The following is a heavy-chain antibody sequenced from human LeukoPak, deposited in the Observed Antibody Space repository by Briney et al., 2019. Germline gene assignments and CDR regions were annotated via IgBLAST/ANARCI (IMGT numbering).Heavy chain of an antibody. CDR2: ISGDNGDT. J-gene: IGHJ4*02. Sequence: ASVKVSCKASGYTFTICGVSWVRQAPGQGLEWMAWISGDNGDTNSLQNFQGRVTLTTDTSTSTAYMELRSLRSDDTAMYYCARDCRSFFGNMYYFDLWGQGTLVTVSS. CDR3: ARDCRSFFGNMYYFDL. CDR1: GYTFTICG. V-gene: IGHV1-18*01. D-gene: IGHD3-3*01.